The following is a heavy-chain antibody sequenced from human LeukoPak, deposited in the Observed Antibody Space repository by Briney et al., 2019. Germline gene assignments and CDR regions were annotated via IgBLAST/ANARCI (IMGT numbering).Heavy chain of an antibody. CDR2: IYYSGST. V-gene: IGHV4-61*01. CDR3: ASPYSSSWYSPYYYYGMDV. J-gene: IGHJ6*04. D-gene: IGHD6-13*01. CDR1: GGSVSSGSYY. Sequence: PSETLSLTCTVSGGSVSSGSYYWSWIRQPPGKGLEWLGYIYYSGSTNYNPSLKSRVTISVDTSKNQFSLKLSSVTAADTAVYYCASPYSSSWYSPYYYYGMDVWGKGTTVTVSS.